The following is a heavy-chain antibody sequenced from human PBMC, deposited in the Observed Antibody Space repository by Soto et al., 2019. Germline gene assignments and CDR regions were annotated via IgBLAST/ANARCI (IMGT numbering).Heavy chain of an antibody. CDR1: GYSFTSYW. CDR2: IYPGDSAT. J-gene: IGHJ4*02. V-gene: IGHV5-51*01. D-gene: IGHD6-13*01. CDR3: ARTYSSSWYYFDS. Sequence: EVQLVQSGAEVKKPGESLKISCKGSGYSFTSYWIGWVRQMPGKGLEWMGIIYPGDSATRYSPSFQGQVTISADKSSTTAYLQWSRLKAADAAMYDCARTYSSSWYYFDSRGQGTLVTVSS.